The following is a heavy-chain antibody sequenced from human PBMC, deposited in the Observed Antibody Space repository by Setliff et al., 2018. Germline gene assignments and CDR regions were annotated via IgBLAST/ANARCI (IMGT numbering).Heavy chain of an antibody. V-gene: IGHV4-4*07. CDR3: AREQWLDPPGYYYMDV. D-gene: IGHD6-19*01. CDR2: IYIGGSA. Sequence: LSLTCTVSGGSISSYYWSWIRQPAGKGLEWIGHIYIGGSANYNPSLKSRVTMSIGTSKNQFSLKLNSVTAADTAVYYCAREQWLDPPGYYYMDVWAKGTTVTVSS. J-gene: IGHJ6*03. CDR1: GGSISSYY.